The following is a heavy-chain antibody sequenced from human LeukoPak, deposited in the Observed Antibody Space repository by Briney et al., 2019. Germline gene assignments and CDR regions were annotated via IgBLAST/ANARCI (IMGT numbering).Heavy chain of an antibody. D-gene: IGHD3-10*01. CDR2: IIPILGIA. V-gene: IGHV1-69*04. Sequence: GASVKVSCKASGGTFSSYAISWVRQAPGQGLEWMGRIIPILGIANYAQKFQGRVTITADKSTSTAYMELSSLRSEDTAVYYCARDLNASGPVPYGMDVWGQGTTVTVSS. CDR1: GGTFSSYA. CDR3: ARDLNASGPVPYGMDV. J-gene: IGHJ6*02.